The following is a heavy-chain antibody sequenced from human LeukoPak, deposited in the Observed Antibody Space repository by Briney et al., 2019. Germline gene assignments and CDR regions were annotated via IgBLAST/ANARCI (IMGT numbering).Heavy chain of an antibody. CDR2: IDNDGSGT. D-gene: IGHD3-10*01. Sequence: PGGSLRLSCAASGFTFSTYWMHWVRQAPGKGLVWVSRIDNDGSGTNYADSVKGRFTISRDNAKNTLYLQMNSLSAEDTALYYCARGTGYYYNSGGYYFDYWGQGTLVTVSS. J-gene: IGHJ4*02. V-gene: IGHV3-74*01. CDR3: ARGTGYYYNSGGYYFDY. CDR1: GFTFSTYW.